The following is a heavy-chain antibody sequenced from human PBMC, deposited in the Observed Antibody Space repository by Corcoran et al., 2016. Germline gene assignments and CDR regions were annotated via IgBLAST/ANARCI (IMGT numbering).Heavy chain of an antibody. Sequence: EVQLVESGGGLVQPGGSLKLSCAASGFTFSGSAMHWVRQASGKGLEWVGRIRSKANSYETAYAASVKGRFTISRDDSKNTAYLQMNSLKTEDAAVYYGTITGYWGQGTLVTVSS. D-gene: IGHD3-16*01. CDR2: IRSKANSYET. V-gene: IGHV3-73*02. CDR3: TITGY. CDR1: GFTFSGSA. J-gene: IGHJ4*02.